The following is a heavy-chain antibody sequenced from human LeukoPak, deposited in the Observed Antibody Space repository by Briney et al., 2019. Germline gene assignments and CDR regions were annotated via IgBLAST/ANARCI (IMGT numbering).Heavy chain of an antibody. Sequence: ASVKVSCKASGYTFTGYYMHWVRQAPGQGLEWMGWINRNSGGTNYAQKFQGWVTMTRDTSISTAYMELSRLRSDDTAVYYCARGPYYYDSSGYYVIWGQGTLVTVSS. CDR2: INRNSGGT. CDR1: GYTFTGYY. CDR3: ARGPYYYDSSGYYVI. V-gene: IGHV1-2*04. D-gene: IGHD3-22*01. J-gene: IGHJ4*02.